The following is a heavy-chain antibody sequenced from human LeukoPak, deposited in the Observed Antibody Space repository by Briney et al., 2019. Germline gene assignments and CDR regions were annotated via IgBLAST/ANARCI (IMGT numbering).Heavy chain of an antibody. CDR1: GFTISYYS. D-gene: IGHD3-22*01. CDR2: ISSSGSTI. V-gene: IGHV3-48*01. J-gene: IGHJ4*02. CDR3: ARGAYYYDSSTYLSDVAY. Sequence: GGSLRLSCAASGFTISYYSMNWVRQAPGKGLEWVSYISSSGSTIYYADSVKGRFTISRDNAKNSLYLQLNSLRAEDTAVYYCARGAYYYDSSTYLSDVAYWGQGTLVTVSS.